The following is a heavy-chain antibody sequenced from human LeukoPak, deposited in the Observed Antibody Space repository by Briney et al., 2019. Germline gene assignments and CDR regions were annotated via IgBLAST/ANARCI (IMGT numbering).Heavy chain of an antibody. CDR3: ARDLGYSSSWYYGMDV. V-gene: IGHV4-4*02. CDR1: GGSISSSNW. J-gene: IGHJ6*02. D-gene: IGHD6-13*01. CDR2: IYHSGST. Sequence: SGTLSLACAVSGGSISSSNWWSWVRQPPGKGLEWIGEIYHSGSTNYNPSLKSRVTISVDKSKNQFSLKLSSVTAADTAVYYCARDLGYSSSWYYGMDVWGQGTTVTVSS.